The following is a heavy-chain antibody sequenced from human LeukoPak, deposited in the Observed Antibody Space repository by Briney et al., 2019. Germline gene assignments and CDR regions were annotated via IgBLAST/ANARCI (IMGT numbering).Heavy chain of an antibody. CDR1: GGSFSSGDYY. J-gene: IGHJ1*01. CDR2: IYYSGST. V-gene: IGHV4-31*03. CDR3: AREYSSHLGYFQH. D-gene: IGHD6-13*01. Sequence: SETLSLTCTVSGGSFSSGDYYWNWIRQHPGKGLEWIGYIYYSGSTYYNPSLKSRVAISVDTSKNQFSLKLDSVTAADTAVYYCAREYSSHLGYFQHWGQGTLVTVSS.